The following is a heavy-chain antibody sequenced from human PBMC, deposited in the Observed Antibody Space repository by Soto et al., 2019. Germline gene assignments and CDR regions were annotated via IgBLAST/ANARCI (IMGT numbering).Heavy chain of an antibody. CDR3: VKGDVWSGSLYGMDV. D-gene: IGHD3-3*01. CDR2: ISSNGGST. Sequence: PGGSLRLSCSASGFSFSSYNMHWVRQAPGKGLEYVSAISSNGGSTYYADSVKGRFTISRDNSKNTLYLQMSSLRAEDTAVYYCVKGDVWSGSLYGMDVWGQGTTVTVSS. J-gene: IGHJ6*02. V-gene: IGHV3-64D*06. CDR1: GFSFSSYN.